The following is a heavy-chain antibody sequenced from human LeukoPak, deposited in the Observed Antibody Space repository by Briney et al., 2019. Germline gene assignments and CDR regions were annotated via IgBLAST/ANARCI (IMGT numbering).Heavy chain of an antibody. V-gene: IGHV4-61*02. CDR1: GGSISSGSYY. CDR2: IYTSGST. CDR3: ARAGIRYYYYYMDV. J-gene: IGHJ6*03. Sequence: PSQTLSPTCTVSGGSISSGSYYWSWIRQPAGKGLEWIGRIYTSGSTNYNPSLKSRVTISVDTSKNQFSLKLSSVTAADTAVYYCARAGIRYYYYYMDVWGKGTTVTVSS.